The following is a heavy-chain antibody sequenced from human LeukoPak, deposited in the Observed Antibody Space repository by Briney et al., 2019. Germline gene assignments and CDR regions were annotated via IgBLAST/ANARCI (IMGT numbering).Heavy chain of an antibody. CDR1: GDSVSSNSAA. J-gene: IGHJ6*02. CDR3: ARDRHIAAAGYYYYYGMDV. D-gene: IGHD6-13*01. Sequence: SQTLSLTCALSGDSVSSNSAAWNWIRQSPSRGLEWLVGTYYRSKWYNDYAVSVKSRITINPDTSKNQFSLQLNSVTPEDTAVYYCARDRHIAAAGYYYYYGMDVWGQGTTATVSS. V-gene: IGHV6-1*01. CDR2: TYYRSKWYN.